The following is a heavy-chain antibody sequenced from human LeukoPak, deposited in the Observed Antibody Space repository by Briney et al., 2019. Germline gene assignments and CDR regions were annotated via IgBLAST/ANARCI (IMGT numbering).Heavy chain of an antibody. Sequence: GGSLRLSCAASGFIFSTYSMNWVRQAPGKGLEWVSYISGSGSTMYYADSVKGRFTISRDSAKNSLYLQMNSLRAEDTAVYYCARFSCSSTSCVDYFDYWGQGTLVTVSS. V-gene: IGHV3-48*01. CDR1: GFIFSTYS. CDR3: ARFSCSSTSCVDYFDY. J-gene: IGHJ4*02. D-gene: IGHD2-2*01. CDR2: ISGSGSTM.